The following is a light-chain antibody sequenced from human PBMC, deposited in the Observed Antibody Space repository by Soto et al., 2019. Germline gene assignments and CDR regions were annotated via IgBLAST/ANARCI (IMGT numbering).Light chain of an antibody. CDR3: QQYGSSPPWT. V-gene: IGKV3-20*01. CDR2: GAS. CDR1: QSVSSSY. J-gene: IGKJ1*01. Sequence: EXVXTQSPGTLSLSPGERATLSCRASQSVSSSYLAWYQQKPGQAPRLLIYGASSRATGIPDRFSGSGSGTDFTLTISRLEPEDFAVYYCQQYGSSPPWTFGQGTKVEIK.